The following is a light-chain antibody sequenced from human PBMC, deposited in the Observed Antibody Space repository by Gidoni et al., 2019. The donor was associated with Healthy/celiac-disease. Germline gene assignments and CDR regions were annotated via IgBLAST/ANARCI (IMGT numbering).Light chain of an antibody. J-gene: IGKJ2*01. Sequence: EIVLTQSPATLSLSPGERATLSCSASQSVSSYLAWYQQKPGQALRLLIYDASNRATGIPARFSGSGSGTDFTLTISSLEPEDFAVYYCQQRSNWPPGYTFGQGTKLEIK. V-gene: IGKV3-11*01. CDR3: QQRSNWPPGYT. CDR1: QSVSSY. CDR2: DAS.